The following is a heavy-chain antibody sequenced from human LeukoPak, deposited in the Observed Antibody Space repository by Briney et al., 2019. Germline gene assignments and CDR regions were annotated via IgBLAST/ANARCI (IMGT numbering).Heavy chain of an antibody. D-gene: IGHD6-6*01. J-gene: IGHJ2*01. CDR1: GFTFSSYA. Sequence: GGSLTLSCAASGFTFSSYAMSWVRQAPGKGLEWVSAISGSGGSTYYADSVKGQFTISRDNSKNTLYLQMNSLRAEDTAVYYCAKGRQAEWYFDLWGRGTLVTVSS. CDR2: ISGSGGST. CDR3: AKGRQAEWYFDL. V-gene: IGHV3-23*01.